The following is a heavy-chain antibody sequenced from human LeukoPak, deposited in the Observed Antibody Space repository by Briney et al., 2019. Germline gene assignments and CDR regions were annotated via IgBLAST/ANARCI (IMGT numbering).Heavy chain of an antibody. Sequence: PPGGSLRLSCAASGFTFSSYGMHWVRQAPGKGLEWVAAIWYGGSNKYYADSVKGRFTISRDNSKNTLYLQMNSLRAEDTAVYYCARDDPSYGDFPLDYWGQGSLVTVSS. V-gene: IGHV3-33*08. CDR1: GFTFSSYG. J-gene: IGHJ4*02. D-gene: IGHD4-17*01. CDR3: ARDDPSYGDFPLDY. CDR2: IWYGGSNK.